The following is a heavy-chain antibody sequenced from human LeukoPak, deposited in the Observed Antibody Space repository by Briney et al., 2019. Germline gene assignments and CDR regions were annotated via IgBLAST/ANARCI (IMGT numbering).Heavy chain of an antibody. CDR1: GYTLNELS. V-gene: IGHV1-24*01. Sequence: ASVKVPCKVSGYTLNELSMHCVRQDHGKGLEWMGGFDPEDGETIYAQKFQGRVTMTEDTSPDTAYTELSSLRSEDTAVYYCATFNSDYWGQGTLVKVSS. CDR2: FDPEDGET. J-gene: IGHJ4*02. CDR3: ATFNSDY.